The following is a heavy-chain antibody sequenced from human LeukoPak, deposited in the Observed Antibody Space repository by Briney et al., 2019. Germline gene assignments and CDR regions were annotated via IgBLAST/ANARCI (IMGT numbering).Heavy chain of an antibody. J-gene: IGHJ4*02. CDR1: GFTFSSYA. V-gene: IGHV3-23*01. CDR2: ISGSGGST. Sequence: PGGSLRLSCAASGFTFSSYAMSWVRQAPGKGLEWVSAISGSGGSTYYADSVKGRFTISRDNSMNTLYLQMNSLRAEDTAVYYCAKGESRIQLWLRARGFTDYWGQGTLVTVSS. D-gene: IGHD5-18*01. CDR3: AKGESRIQLWLRARGFTDY.